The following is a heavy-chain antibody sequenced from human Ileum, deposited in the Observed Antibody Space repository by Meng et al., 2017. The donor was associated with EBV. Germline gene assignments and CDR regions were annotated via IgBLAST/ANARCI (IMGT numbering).Heavy chain of an antibody. D-gene: IGHD1-26*01. CDR3: AGDPHSGSPH. CDR2: MSYSGST. V-gene: IGHV4-61*01. Sequence: GHLQVSGPGLVKPSETLSLTCTVSGGSVSSAHSFWTWIRQPPGKGLEWIGYMSYSGSTNYSPPLESRVTISVDTSKNQFSLKLSSVTAADTAVYYCAGDPHSGSPHWGQGTLVTVSS. J-gene: IGHJ4*02. CDR1: GGSVSSAHSF.